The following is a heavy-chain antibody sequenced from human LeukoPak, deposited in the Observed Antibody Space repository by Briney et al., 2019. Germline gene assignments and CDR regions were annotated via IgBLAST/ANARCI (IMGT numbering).Heavy chain of an antibody. CDR2: ISYSGST. V-gene: IGHV4-59*11. CDR3: ARDPATVTKGFDI. J-gene: IGHJ3*02. D-gene: IGHD4-17*01. Sequence: PSETLSLTCTVSDDSISSPYWTWIRQPPGKGLEWIGYISYSGSTNYNPSLKSRVTISVDTSKNQFSLKLSSVTAADTAVYFCARDPATVTKGFDIWGQGTLVTVSS. CDR1: DDSISSPY.